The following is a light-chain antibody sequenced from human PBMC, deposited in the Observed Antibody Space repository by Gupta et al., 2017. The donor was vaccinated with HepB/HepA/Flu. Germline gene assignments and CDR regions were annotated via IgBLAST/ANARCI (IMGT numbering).Light chain of an antibody. Sequence: DTQMTQSPSSLSASVGDRVTITCQASKSIGTSLNWYHQKPGKAPKLLIYGASTLQSGVPSRFSGSGSGTDFTLTISSLQPEDFATFHCQQSDTMPWTFGQGTKVEFK. CDR1: KSIGTS. V-gene: IGKV1-39*01. J-gene: IGKJ1*01. CDR2: GAS. CDR3: QQSDTMPWT.